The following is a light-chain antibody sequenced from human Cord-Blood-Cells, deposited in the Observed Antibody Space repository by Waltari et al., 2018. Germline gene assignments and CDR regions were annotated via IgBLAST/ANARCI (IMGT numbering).Light chain of an antibody. CDR1: SGHSSYA. V-gene: IGLV4-69*01. Sequence: QLVLTQSPSASASLGASVKPTSTLSSGHSSYATAWHQQQPEKGPRYLMKLNSDGSHSKGDGIPDRFSGSSTGAERYLTISSLQSEDEADYYCQTWGTGIQVFGGGTKLTVL. CDR2: LNSDGSH. CDR3: QTWGTGIQV. J-gene: IGLJ3*02.